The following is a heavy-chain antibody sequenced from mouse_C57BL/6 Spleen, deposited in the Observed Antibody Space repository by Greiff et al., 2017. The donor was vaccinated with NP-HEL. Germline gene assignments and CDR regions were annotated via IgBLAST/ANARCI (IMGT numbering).Heavy chain of an antibody. D-gene: IGHD1-1*01. J-gene: IGHJ4*01. CDR2: ISYSGST. CDR3: ARSYYDSPYSAMDY. CDR1: GYSITSDY. Sequence: VQLQQSGPGLAKPSQTLSLTCSVSGYSITSDYWNWIRKFPGNKLEYMGYISYSGSTYYNPSLKRRLSIPRDASKNQYSLQLNTVTTEDTAAYYCARSYYDSPYSAMDYWGQGTSVTVSS. V-gene: IGHV3-8*01.